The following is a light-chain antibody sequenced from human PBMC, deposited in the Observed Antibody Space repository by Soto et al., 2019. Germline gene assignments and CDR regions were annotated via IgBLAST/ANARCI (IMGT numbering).Light chain of an antibody. J-gene: IGKJ1*01. CDR3: QQRSNWQGT. Sequence: EIVLTQSPATLSLSPGERATLSCRASQSVSSYLAWYQQKPGQAPRLLIYDASNRATGIPARFSGSGSGTDFTLTISSLEPVDFAVYYCQQRSNWQGTFGQGTKVEIK. CDR1: QSVSSY. V-gene: IGKV3-11*01. CDR2: DAS.